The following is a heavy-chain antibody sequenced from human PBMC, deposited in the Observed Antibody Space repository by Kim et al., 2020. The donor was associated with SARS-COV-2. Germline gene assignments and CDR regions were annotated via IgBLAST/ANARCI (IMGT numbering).Heavy chain of an antibody. V-gene: IGHV4-31*02. D-gene: IGHD4-4*01. J-gene: IGHJ4*02. CDR3: ARGDYSNYGAYYFDY. Sequence: PSLRSRVTISVDTSKNQFSLKLSSVTAADTAVYYCARGDYSNYGAYYFDYWGQGTLVTVSS.